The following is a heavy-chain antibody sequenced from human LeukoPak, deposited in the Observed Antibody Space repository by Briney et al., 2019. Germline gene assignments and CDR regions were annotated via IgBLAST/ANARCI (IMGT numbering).Heavy chain of an antibody. CDR2: TNHSGTS. J-gene: IGHJ6*01. D-gene: IGHD6-6*01. Sequence: SETLSLTCAVYGGSFNGYYWSWIRQPPGKGLEWIGETNHSGTSNYNPSLKSRVTISVDTSKNQFSLKMSSVAAADTAVYYCARLVGRKPRYYYSFQCMVGWGEGAKVTL. CDR1: GGSFNGYY. CDR3: ARLVGRKPRYYYSFQCMVG. V-gene: IGHV4-34*01.